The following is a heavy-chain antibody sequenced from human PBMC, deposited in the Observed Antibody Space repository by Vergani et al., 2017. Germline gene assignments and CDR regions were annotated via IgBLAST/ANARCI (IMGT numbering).Heavy chain of an antibody. Sequence: QVQLVQSGAEVKKPGSSVKVSCKASGGTFTNDIINWVRQAPGQGLEWMGGILPKFAAAKYAQKFQDRVTITADAATRTAYLELNSLRSEDTAVYFCAATVGSGPLYYFAHWGQGTLITVSS. CDR2: ILPKFAAA. J-gene: IGHJ4*02. D-gene: IGHD3-10*01. V-gene: IGHV1-69*01. CDR3: AATVGSGPLYYFAH. CDR1: GGTFTNDI.